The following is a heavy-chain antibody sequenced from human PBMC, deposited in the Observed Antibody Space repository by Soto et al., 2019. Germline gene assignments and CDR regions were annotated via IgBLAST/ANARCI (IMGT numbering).Heavy chain of an antibody. V-gene: IGHV4-39*01. CDR1: GGSISSSSYY. Sequence: QLQLQESGPGLVKPSETLSLTCTVSGGSISSSSYYWGWIRQPPGKGLEWIGSIYYSGSTYYNPSLKSRVTISVDTSKNQFSLKLSSVTAADTAVYYCARLGPVTDLYYYYGMDVWGQGTTVTVSS. D-gene: IGHD4-17*01. CDR3: ARLGPVTDLYYYYGMDV. J-gene: IGHJ6*02. CDR2: IYYSGST.